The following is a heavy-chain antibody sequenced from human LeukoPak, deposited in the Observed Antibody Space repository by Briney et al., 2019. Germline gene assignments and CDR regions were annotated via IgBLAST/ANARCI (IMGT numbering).Heavy chain of an antibody. J-gene: IGHJ4*02. CDR1: GGSISSSSYY. D-gene: IGHD3-10*01. CDR2: IYYSGST. Sequence: PPETLPLTRTVSGGSISSSSYYWGWIRHPPGKWLEWLGRIYYSGSTYYIPSLKSRVTISVDRSKNQFSLKLSSVTAADTAVYYCARGPAHYYGSGSYFDYWGQGTLVTVSS. CDR3: ARGPAHYYGSGSYFDY. V-gene: IGHV4-39*07.